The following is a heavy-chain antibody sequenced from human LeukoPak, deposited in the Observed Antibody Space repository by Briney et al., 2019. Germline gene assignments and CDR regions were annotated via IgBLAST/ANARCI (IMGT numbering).Heavy chain of an antibody. Sequence: GGSLRLSCAASGLTFSSYAMSGVRQAPGKGLEWVSAISGSGGSIYYADSVKGRFTISRDNAKNTLYLQMNSLTAEDTAVYYCPRDPEAFDIWGQGTMVTVSS. CDR3: PRDPEAFDI. CDR1: GLTFSSYA. J-gene: IGHJ3*02. CDR2: ISGSGGSI. V-gene: IGHV3-23*01.